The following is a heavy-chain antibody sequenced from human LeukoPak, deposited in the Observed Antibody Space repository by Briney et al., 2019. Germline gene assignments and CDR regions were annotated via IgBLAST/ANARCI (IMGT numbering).Heavy chain of an antibody. CDR3: VKDRPCETCMPMDA. CDR1: GFRFTDYS. V-gene: IGHV3-23*01. CDR2: LGRSGEYK. J-gene: IGHJ6*02. Sequence: GGSLRLSCATSGFRFTDYSMSWVRQAPGKGLEWVAGLGRSGEYKYYADSVKGRFTISRDNSKDTVSLQMNSLRAEDSAIYFCVKDRPCETCMPMDAWGQGTTVSVSS. D-gene: IGHD2-2*01.